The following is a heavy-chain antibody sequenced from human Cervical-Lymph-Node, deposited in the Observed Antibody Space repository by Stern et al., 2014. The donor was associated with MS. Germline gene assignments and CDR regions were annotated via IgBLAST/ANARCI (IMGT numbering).Heavy chain of an antibody. CDR3: ASLNGSGSYPDY. D-gene: IGHD3-10*01. CDR2: ISHSGSS. CDR1: GGSTSSTNYY. J-gene: IGHJ4*02. Sequence: QVQLQESGPGLVKPSETLSLTCTVSGGSTSSTNYYWGWIRQPPGKGLEWIASISHSGSSYSIPSLKSRLTISIDTSKTLSPQNCISVTAADTAVYYCASLNGSGSYPDYWGQGTLVIVSS. V-gene: IGHV4-39*01.